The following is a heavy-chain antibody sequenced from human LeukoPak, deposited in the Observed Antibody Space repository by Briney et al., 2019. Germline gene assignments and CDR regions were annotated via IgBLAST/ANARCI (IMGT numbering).Heavy chain of an antibody. CDR3: VRASSSWYYFDY. CDR1: GFTFSSYD. CDR2: IGTAGDT. V-gene: IGHV3-13*01. Sequence: GGSLRLSCAASGFTFSSYDMHWVRQATGKGLGWVSGIGTAGDTYYSGSVKGRFTISRENAKNSLYLQMDSLRAGDTAVYYCVRASSSWYYFDYWGQGTLVTVSS. J-gene: IGHJ4*02. D-gene: IGHD6-13*01.